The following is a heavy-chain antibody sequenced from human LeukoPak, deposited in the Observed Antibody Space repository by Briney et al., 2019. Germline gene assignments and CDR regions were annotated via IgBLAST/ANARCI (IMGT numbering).Heavy chain of an antibody. Sequence: PGGSLRLSCAASGFTFSNYGMHWVRQAPGKGLEWVALIWYDGSKEYYADSVKGRFTISRDNSKNMLYLQMNSLRAEDTAVYYCARDASGSYPYDAFDIWGQGTMVTVSS. CDR1: GFTFSNYG. CDR3: ARDASGSYPYDAFDI. CDR2: IWYDGSKE. J-gene: IGHJ3*02. V-gene: IGHV3-33*01. D-gene: IGHD1-26*01.